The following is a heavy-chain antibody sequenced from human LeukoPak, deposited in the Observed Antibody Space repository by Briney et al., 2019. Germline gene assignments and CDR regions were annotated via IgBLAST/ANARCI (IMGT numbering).Heavy chain of an antibody. J-gene: IGHJ4*02. CDR3: ARDIGITNFDY. D-gene: IGHD2-8*01. CDR1: GYTFTNYG. CDR2: ISAKDGDI. Sequence: ASVKVSCKASGYTFTNYGISWVRQAPGQGLEWMGWISAKDGDIDYAQKFQGRVSLTTDTSTSTAYMELRGLKSDDTAVYYCARDIGITNFDYWGQGTLITVSS. V-gene: IGHV1-18*01.